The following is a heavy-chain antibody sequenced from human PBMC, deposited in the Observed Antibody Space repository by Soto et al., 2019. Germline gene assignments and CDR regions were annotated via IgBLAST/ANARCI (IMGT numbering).Heavy chain of an antibody. CDR3: AHYYDFWSGYFGYFDY. Sequence: QITLKESGPTLVNPTQTLTLTCTFSGFSLSTSGVGVGWIRQPPGKALEWLALIYWDDDKRYSPSLKSRLTITKDTTKSQVVLTMTNMDPVDTATYYCAHYYDFWSGYFGYFDYWGQGTLVTVSS. V-gene: IGHV2-5*02. J-gene: IGHJ4*02. CDR2: IYWDDDK. CDR1: GFSLSTSGVG. D-gene: IGHD3-3*01.